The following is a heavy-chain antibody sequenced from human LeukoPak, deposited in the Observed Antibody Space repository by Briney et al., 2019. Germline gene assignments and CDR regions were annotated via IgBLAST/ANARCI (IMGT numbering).Heavy chain of an antibody. CDR3: ARDKFHSSGWYYYYYGMDV. J-gene: IGHJ6*02. V-gene: IGHV1-3*01. CDR2: INAGNGNT. Sequence: ASVKVSCKASGYTFTSYAMHWVRQARGQRLEGMGWINAGNGNTKHSQKSQGRLTITRHTSASTAYMELSSLRSEDTAVYYCARDKFHSSGWYYYYYGMDVWGQGTTVTVSS. CDR1: GYTFTSYA. D-gene: IGHD6-19*01.